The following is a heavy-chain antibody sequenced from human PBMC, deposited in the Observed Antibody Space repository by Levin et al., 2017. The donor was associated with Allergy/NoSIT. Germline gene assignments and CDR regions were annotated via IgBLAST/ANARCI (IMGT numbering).Heavy chain of an antibody. J-gene: IGHJ4*02. D-gene: IGHD6-19*01. CDR1: GFTFSSYA. CDR2: ISGSGGST. CDR3: AKGIRDYSSGWYYFDC. V-gene: IGHV3-23*01. Sequence: GESLKISCAASGFTFSSYAMSWIRQAPGKGLEWVTTISGSGGSTHYADSVKGRFTISRDNSKNTLYLQMNSLRAEDTAVYYCAKGIRDYSSGWYYFDCWGQGTLVTVSS.